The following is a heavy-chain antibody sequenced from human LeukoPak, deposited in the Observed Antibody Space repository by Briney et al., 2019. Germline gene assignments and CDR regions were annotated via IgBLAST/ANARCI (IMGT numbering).Heavy chain of an antibody. CDR2: ISSSSSTI. CDR1: GFTFSSYS. V-gene: IGHV3-48*02. J-gene: IGHJ2*01. Sequence: GGSLRLSCAASGFTFSSYSMNWVRQAPGKGLEWVSYISSSSSTIYYADSVKGRFTISRDNAKNSLYLQMNSLRDEDTAVYYCAKNNDYGGSYWYFDLWGRGTLVTVSS. CDR3: AKNNDYGGSYWYFDL. D-gene: IGHD4-23*01.